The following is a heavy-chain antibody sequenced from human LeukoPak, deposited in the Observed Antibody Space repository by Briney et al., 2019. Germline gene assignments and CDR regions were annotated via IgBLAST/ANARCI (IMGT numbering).Heavy chain of an antibody. CDR3: AKDYSSGYDEHYFDY. V-gene: IGHV3-9*01. D-gene: IGHD5-12*01. J-gene: IGHJ4*02. Sequence: GGSLRLSCAASGFTFDDYAMHWVRQAPGKGLEWVSGISWNSGSIGYADSVKGRFTISRDNAKNSLYLQMNSLRAEDTALYYCAKDYSSGYDEHYFDYWGQGTLVTVSS. CDR1: GFTFDDYA. CDR2: ISWNSGSI.